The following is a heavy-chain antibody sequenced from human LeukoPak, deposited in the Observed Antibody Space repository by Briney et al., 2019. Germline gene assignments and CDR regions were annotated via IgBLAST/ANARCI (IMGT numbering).Heavy chain of an antibody. J-gene: IGHJ6*03. CDR1: GFTFDDYG. V-gene: IGHV3-20*04. CDR3: ARDGYYYGSGSNYYYYYYMDV. CDR2: INWNGGST. D-gene: IGHD3-10*01. Sequence: GGSLRLSCAAPGFTFDDYGMSWVRQAPGKGLEWVSGINWNGGSTGYADSVKGRFTISRDNAKNSLYLQMNSLRAEDTALYYCARDGYYYGSGSNYYYYYYMDVWGKGTTVTVAS.